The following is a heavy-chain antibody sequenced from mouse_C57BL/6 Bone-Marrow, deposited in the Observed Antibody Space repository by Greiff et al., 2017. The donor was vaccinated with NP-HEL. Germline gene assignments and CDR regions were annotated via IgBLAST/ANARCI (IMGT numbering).Heavy chain of an antibody. J-gene: IGHJ4*01. Sequence: QVQLQQPGAELVKPGASVKLSCKASGYTFTSYWMHWVKQRPGQGLEWIGMIHPNSGSTNYNEKFKSQATLTVAKSSSTAYMPRSSLTSEDSAVYNCAMFAYAMDYWGQGTSVTVSS. CDR2: IHPNSGST. V-gene: IGHV1-64*01. CDR3: AMFAYAMDY. CDR1: GYTFTSYW.